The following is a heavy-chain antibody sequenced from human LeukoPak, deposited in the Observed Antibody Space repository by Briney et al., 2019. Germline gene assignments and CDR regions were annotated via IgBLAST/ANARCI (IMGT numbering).Heavy chain of an antibody. J-gene: IGHJ6*02. CDR2: IWYDGSNI. D-gene: IGHD2-15*01. Sequence: GGSLRLSCAASGISFSSHGMHWVRQAPGKGLEWVAVIWYDGSNIYYADSVKGRFTISRDNAKNSLYLQMNSLRAEDTALYYCARVRSGLHMDVWGQGTTVTVSS. CDR1: GISFSSHG. V-gene: IGHV3-33*01. CDR3: ARVRSGLHMDV.